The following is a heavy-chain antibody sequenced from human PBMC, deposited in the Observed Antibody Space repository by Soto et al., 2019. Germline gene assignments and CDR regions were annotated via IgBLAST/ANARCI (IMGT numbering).Heavy chain of an antibody. CDR2: ISYDGSNK. Sequence: GGSLRLSCAASGFTFSSYAMHWVRQAPGKGLEWVAVISYDGSNKYYADSVKGRFTISRDNSKNTLYLQMNSLRAEDTAVYYCAKAGSDVLRFLEWSIGGPYYFDYWGQGTLVTVSS. V-gene: IGHV3-30-3*01. CDR1: GFTFSSYA. CDR3: AKAGSDVLRFLEWSIGGPYYFDY. J-gene: IGHJ4*02. D-gene: IGHD3-3*01.